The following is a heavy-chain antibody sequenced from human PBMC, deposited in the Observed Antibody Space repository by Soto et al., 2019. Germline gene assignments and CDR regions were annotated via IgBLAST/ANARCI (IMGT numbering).Heavy chain of an antibody. V-gene: IGHV2-5*02. Sequence: QITLKESGPTLVKPTQTLTLTCTFSGFSLTTSGVSVGWIRQPPGKALEWLALIYWDDDERYSPSLRHRLTITKDTSKHQVVLTMTYMDPVDTATYYCAHRQPIAPFASWGQGTLVIVSS. CDR1: GFSLTTSGVS. J-gene: IGHJ4*02. CDR3: AHRQPIAPFAS. CDR2: IYWDDDE. D-gene: IGHD6-13*01.